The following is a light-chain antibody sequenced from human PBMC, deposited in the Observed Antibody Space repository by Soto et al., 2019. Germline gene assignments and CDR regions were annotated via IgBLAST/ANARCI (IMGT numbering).Light chain of an antibody. Sequence: QSVLTQPPSASGTPGQRVTISCSGGSSNIGSHTVNWYQHLPGTAPKLLIYSNNQRPSGVPDRFSGSVSGTSASLAISGLQSEDEADYYCAAWHESLNAPVFGGGTKLTVL. CDR3: AAWHESLNAPV. V-gene: IGLV1-44*01. CDR1: SSNIGSHT. J-gene: IGLJ2*01. CDR2: SNN.